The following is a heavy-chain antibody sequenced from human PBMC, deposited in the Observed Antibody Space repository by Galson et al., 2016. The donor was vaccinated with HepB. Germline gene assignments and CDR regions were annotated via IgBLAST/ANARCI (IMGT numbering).Heavy chain of an antibody. CDR2: ISAYNGYT. V-gene: IGHV1-18*01. CDR1: GYTFTSYG. D-gene: IGHD1-26*01. J-gene: IGHJ4*02. Sequence: SVKVSCKASGYTFTSYGISWVRQAPGQGLEWMGWISAYNGYTNYAQKLQGRLTMTTDTSTNTAYMELRSLRYDDTAVYYCTREGGSGLEPLDYWGQGTLVIVSS. CDR3: TREGGSGLEPLDY.